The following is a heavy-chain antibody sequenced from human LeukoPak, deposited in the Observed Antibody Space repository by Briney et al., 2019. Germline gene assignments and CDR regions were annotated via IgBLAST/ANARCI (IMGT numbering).Heavy chain of an antibody. CDR1: GYRFTSYW. CDR2: IYPGDSDT. J-gene: IGHJ6*03. Sequence: GESLKISFKGAGYRFTSYWIGWVRRMPGKGGGWMGIIYPGDSDTRYSPSFQGQVTISADKSIRTAYLQWSSLKASDTAMYYCARHSRYSYGYNYYYMDVWGKGTTVTISS. D-gene: IGHD5-18*01. CDR3: ARHSRYSYGYNYYYMDV. V-gene: IGHV5-51*01.